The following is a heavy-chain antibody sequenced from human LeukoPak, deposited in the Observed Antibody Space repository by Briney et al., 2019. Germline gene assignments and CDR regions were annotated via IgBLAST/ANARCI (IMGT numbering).Heavy chain of an antibody. CDR1: GFTFSTYW. J-gene: IGHJ6*03. CDR2: INQHGSEK. V-gene: IGHV3-7*01. CDR3: ARGNYDFWSAYSYYYYYYMDV. D-gene: IGHD3-3*01. Sequence: GGSLRLSCAASGFTFSTYWMSWVRQAPGKGLEWVANINQHGSEKYYVDSVKGRFTISRDNAKNSLYLQMNSLRAEDTAVYCCARGNYDFWSAYSYYYYYYMDVWGKGTTVTVSS.